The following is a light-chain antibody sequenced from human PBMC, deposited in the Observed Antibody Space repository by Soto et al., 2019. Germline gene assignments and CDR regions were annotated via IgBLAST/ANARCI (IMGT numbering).Light chain of an antibody. CDR3: QQFNSYSPGA. Sequence: DIQMTQSPSSVSASIGDSVTITCRASQNIGNRLAWFQQKPGKPPKLLIEAASTLEIGVPSTFSGSGSGTEFSLTISSLQPDDFATYYCQQFNSYSPGAFGQGTKVDIK. J-gene: IGKJ1*01. CDR2: AAS. CDR1: QNIGNR. V-gene: IGKV1-5*01.